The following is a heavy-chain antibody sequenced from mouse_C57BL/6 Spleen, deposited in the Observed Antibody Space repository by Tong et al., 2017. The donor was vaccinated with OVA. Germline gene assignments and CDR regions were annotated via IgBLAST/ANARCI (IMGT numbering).Heavy chain of an antibody. J-gene: IGHJ2*01. Sequence: VQLQESGAELMKPGASVKISCKATGYTFSSYWIEWVKQRPGHGLEWIGEILPGSGSTNYIEKFKGKATFTADTSTNAAYMKLSSMTSEDSAVYYCARFLSDGYYFDYWGQGTTLTVSS. CDR2: ILPGSGST. D-gene: IGHD2-3*01. V-gene: IGHV1-9*01. CDR3: ARFLSDGYYFDY. CDR1: GYTFSSYW.